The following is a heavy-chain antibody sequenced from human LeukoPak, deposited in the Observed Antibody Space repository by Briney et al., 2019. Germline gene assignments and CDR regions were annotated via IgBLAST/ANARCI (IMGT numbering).Heavy chain of an antibody. V-gene: IGHV1-2*02. CDR3: ATKYYGSGSYYSEGYFQH. CDR2: INPNSGGT. CDR1: GYTFTGYY. Sequence: GASVTVSCKASGYTFTGYYMHWVRQAPGQGLESMGWINPNSGGTNYAQKFQGRVTMTRDTSISTAYMELSRLRSDDTAVYYCATKYYGSGSYYSEGYFQHWGQGTLVTVSS. D-gene: IGHD3-10*01. J-gene: IGHJ1*01.